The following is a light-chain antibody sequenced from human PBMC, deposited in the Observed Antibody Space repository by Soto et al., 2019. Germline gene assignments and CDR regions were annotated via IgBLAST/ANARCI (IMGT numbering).Light chain of an antibody. Sequence: QSALTQPPSASGSPGQSVTIPCTGTYSDIGAYNYVSWYQQRPGEVPKLIIYEVSKRPSGVPDRTFASKSGNTASLTVSGFQADDEANYYCSSFKGTNSFVFGTGTKLTVL. J-gene: IGLJ1*01. CDR2: EVS. CDR3: SSFKGTNSFV. V-gene: IGLV2-8*01. CDR1: YSDIGAYNY.